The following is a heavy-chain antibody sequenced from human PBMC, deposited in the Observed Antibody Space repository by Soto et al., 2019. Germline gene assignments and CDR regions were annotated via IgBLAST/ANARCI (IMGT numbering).Heavy chain of an antibody. CDR1: GFSFNSYS. CDR2: ISPSSSYI. Sequence: EVQLVESGGGLVKPGGSLRLSCAASGFSFNSYSMNWVRQAPGKGLEWVSSISPSSSYIYYADSVKGRFTISRDNAKNSLYLQMNSLRAEDTAVYYCARDLAMVRGVPHYFDYWGQGTLVTVSS. V-gene: IGHV3-21*01. D-gene: IGHD3-10*01. CDR3: ARDLAMVRGVPHYFDY. J-gene: IGHJ4*02.